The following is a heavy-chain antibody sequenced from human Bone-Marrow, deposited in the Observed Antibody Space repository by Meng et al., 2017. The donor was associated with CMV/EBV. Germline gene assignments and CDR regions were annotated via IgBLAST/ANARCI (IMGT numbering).Heavy chain of an antibody. CDR3: ARDSRVGATRYYYYGMDV. V-gene: IGHV1-69*05. J-gene: IGHJ6*02. D-gene: IGHD1-26*01. Sequence: SVKVSCKASGVTFSSYAISWVRQAPGQGLEWMGGIIPILNTPHYAQKLQGRVTMTTDTSTSTAYMELRSLRSDDTAVYYCARDSRVGATRYYYYGMDVWGQGTTVTVSS. CDR1: GVTFSSYA. CDR2: IIPILNTP.